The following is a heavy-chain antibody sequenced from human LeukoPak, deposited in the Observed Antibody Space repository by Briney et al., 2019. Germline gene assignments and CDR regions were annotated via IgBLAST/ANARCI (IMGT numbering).Heavy chain of an antibody. CDR3: ASPPLGSFLAFDI. Sequence: PGESLKISCAASGFTFSSYWMSWVRQAPGKGLEWVANIKQDGSEKYYVDSVKGRFTISRDNAKNSLYMQMNSLRAEDTAVYYCASPPLGSFLAFDIWGQGTMVTVSS. CDR2: IKQDGSEK. J-gene: IGHJ3*02. D-gene: IGHD3-10*01. CDR1: GFTFSSYW. V-gene: IGHV3-7*02.